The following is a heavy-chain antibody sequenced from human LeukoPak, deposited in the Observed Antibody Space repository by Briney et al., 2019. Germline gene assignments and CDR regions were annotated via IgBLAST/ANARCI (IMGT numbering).Heavy chain of an antibody. CDR1: GFTFSSYT. J-gene: IGHJ4*02. CDR2: ISSSSSTI. D-gene: IGHD6-13*01. Sequence: GGSVRLSCAASGFTFSSYTMTWVRQAPGKGLEWVSYISSSSSTIYYADSVKGRFTISRDNAKNSLYLQMNSLRAEDTAVYYCARDSSWYRYWGQGTLVTVSS. CDR3: ARDSSWYRY. V-gene: IGHV3-48*01.